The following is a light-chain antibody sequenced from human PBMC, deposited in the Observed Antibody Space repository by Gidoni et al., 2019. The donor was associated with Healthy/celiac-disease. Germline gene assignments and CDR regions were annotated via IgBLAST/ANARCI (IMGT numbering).Light chain of an antibody. J-gene: IGLJ2*01. V-gene: IGLV2-14*03. CDR3: SSYTSSSTVV. CDR1: SSDLGGYNY. Sequence: QSALTQPASVSGSPGQSITISCTGTSSDLGGYNYVSWYQTHPGKAPKLMIYDVSNRPSGVSNRFSGSKSGNTASLTISGLQAEDEADYYCSSYTSSSTVVFGGGTKLTVL. CDR2: DVS.